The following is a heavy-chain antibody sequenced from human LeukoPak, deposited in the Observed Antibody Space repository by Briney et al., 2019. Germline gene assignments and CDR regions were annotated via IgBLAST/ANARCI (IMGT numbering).Heavy chain of an antibody. V-gene: IGHV3-64D*09. CDR3: VKGSLGMIGGY. CDR1: GFTFNSYT. J-gene: IGHJ4*02. D-gene: IGHD3-22*01. Sequence: GGSLRLSCSASGFTFNSYTMHWVRQAPGKGLEYVSAISSNGGSTYYADSVKGRFTISRDNSKNTLYLQMSSLRDEDTAVYYCVKGSLGMIGGYWGQGTLVTVSS. CDR2: ISSNGGST.